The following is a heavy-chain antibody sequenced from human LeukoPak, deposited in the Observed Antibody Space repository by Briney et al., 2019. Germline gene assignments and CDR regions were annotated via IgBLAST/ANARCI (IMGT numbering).Heavy chain of an antibody. V-gene: IGHV3-23*01. CDR2: ISGSGGST. CDR1: GFTFSSYA. Sequence: GGSLGLSCAASGFTFSSYAMSWVRQAPGKGLEWVSAISGSGGSTYYADSVKGRFTISRDNSKNTLYLQMNSLRAEDTAVYYCAKANMVAAMADWFDPWGQGTLVTVSS. CDR3: AKANMVAAMADWFDP. J-gene: IGHJ5*02. D-gene: IGHD2-15*01.